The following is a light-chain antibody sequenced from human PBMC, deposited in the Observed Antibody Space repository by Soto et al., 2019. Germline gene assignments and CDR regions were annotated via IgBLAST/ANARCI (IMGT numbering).Light chain of an antibody. CDR1: SAHSSYA. CDR2: VNRDGSH. V-gene: IGLV4-69*01. Sequence: QSVLTQSPSASASLGASVKLTCTLSSAHSSYAIAWHQQQPEKGPRYLLKVNRDGSHNKGDGIPDRFSGSSSGAERYLTISSLQSEDEADYYCQTWGTGIAVFGGGTQLTVL. CDR3: QTWGTGIAV. J-gene: IGLJ7*01.